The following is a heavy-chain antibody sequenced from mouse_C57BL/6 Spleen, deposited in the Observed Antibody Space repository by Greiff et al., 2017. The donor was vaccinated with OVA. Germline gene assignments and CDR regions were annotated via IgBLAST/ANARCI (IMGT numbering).Heavy chain of an antibody. CDR3: ARPGAC. CDR1: GFTFSDYG. CDR2: ISSGSSTI. Sequence: EVHLVESGGGLVKPGGSLKLSCAASGFTFSDYGMHWVRQAPEKGLEWVAYISSGSSTIYYADTVKGRFTFSRDNAKNTPFLQMTSLRSEDTAMYYCARPGACWGHGTLVTVSA. V-gene: IGHV5-17*01. J-gene: IGHJ3*01.